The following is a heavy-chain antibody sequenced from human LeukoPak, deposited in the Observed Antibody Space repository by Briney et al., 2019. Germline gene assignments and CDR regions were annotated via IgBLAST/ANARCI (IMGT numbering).Heavy chain of an antibody. J-gene: IGHJ5*02. Sequence: SETLSLTCAVYGGSFSGYYWSWIRQPPGKGLEWIGEINHSGSTNYNPSLKSQVTISVDTSKNQFSLKLSSVTAADTAVYYCARGRVVPEGDWFDPWGQGTLVTVSS. V-gene: IGHV4-34*01. CDR2: INHSGST. CDR1: GGSFSGYY. D-gene: IGHD2-2*01. CDR3: ARGRVVPEGDWFDP.